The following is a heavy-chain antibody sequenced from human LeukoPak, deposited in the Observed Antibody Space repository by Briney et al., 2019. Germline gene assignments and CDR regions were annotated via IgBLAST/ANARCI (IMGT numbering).Heavy chain of an antibody. Sequence: PGGSLRLSCAASGFTFSSYAMSWVRQAPGKGLEWVSVIYSGGAIYYADSVKGRFTISRDNSKNTVYLQMNSLRAEDTAVYYCARDLPFDYWGQGTLVTVSS. CDR1: GFTFSSYA. J-gene: IGHJ4*02. CDR2: IYSGGAI. V-gene: IGHV3-53*01. CDR3: ARDLPFDY.